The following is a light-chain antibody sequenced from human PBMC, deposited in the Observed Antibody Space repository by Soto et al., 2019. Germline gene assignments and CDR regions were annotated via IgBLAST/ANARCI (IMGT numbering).Light chain of an antibody. CDR3: AAWDDSLSGYV. Sequence: QSVLTQPPSASVTPGHRFTISCSGSSSNIGSNYVYWYQQLPGTAPKLLIYRNNQRPSGVPDRFSGSKSGTSASLAISGLRSEDEADYYCAAWDDSLSGYVFGTGTKVTVL. J-gene: IGLJ1*01. CDR2: RNN. V-gene: IGLV1-47*01. CDR1: SSNIGSNY.